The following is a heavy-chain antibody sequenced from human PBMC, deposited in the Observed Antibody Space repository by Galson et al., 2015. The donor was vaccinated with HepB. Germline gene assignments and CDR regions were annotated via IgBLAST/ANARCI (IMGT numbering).Heavy chain of an antibody. Sequence: SLRLSCAASGFTFSSYSMNWVRQAPGKGLEWVSSISSSSSYIYYADSVKGRFAISRDNAKNSLYLQMNSLRAEDTAVYYCARSTNIVVVPAAIGRYYYMDVWGKGTTVTVSS. V-gene: IGHV3-21*01. CDR2: ISSSSSYI. CDR3: ARSTNIVVVPAAIGRYYYMDV. J-gene: IGHJ6*03. D-gene: IGHD2-2*01. CDR1: GFTFSSYS.